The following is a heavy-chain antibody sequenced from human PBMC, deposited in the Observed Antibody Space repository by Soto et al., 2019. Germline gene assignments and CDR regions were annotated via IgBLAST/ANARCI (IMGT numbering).Heavy chain of an antibody. CDR1: GYTFTGYY. CDR3: ARMMTTVTLANYYGMDV. V-gene: IGHV1-2*04. J-gene: IGHJ6*02. CDR2: INPNSGGT. D-gene: IGHD4-17*01. Sequence: QVQLVQSGAEVKKPGASVKVSCKASGYTFTGYYMHWVRQAPGQGLEWMGWINPNSGGTNYAQKFQGWVTMTRDTSISTAYMELSRLRSDDTAVYYCARMMTTVTLANYYGMDVWGQGTTVTVSS.